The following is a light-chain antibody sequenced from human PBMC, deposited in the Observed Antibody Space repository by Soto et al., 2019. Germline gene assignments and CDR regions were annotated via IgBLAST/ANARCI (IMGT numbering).Light chain of an antibody. CDR2: EVS. CDR3: SSYAGGDTPVL. J-gene: IGLJ3*02. V-gene: IGLV2-8*01. CDR1: SSDLGNHNF. Sequence: QSALTQPPSASGSPGQSVSISCTGSSSDLGNHNFASWYQQYPGKAPKLMIFEVSKRPSGVPDRFSASKSGNTASLTVSGLQAEDEADYYCSSYAGGDTPVLFGGGTKLTVL.